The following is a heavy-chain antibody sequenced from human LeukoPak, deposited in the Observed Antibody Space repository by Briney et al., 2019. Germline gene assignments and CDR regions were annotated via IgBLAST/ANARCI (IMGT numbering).Heavy chain of an antibody. CDR1: VYTLTELS. Sequence: ASVKVSCKVSVYTLTELSMHWVRQAPGKGLEWMGGFDPEDGETIYAQKFQGRVTMTEDTSTDTAYMELSSLRSEDTAVYYCATGVGYSSGWGQNDYWGQETLVTVSS. D-gene: IGHD6-19*01. CDR2: FDPEDGET. V-gene: IGHV1-24*01. J-gene: IGHJ4*02. CDR3: ATGVGYSSGWGQNDY.